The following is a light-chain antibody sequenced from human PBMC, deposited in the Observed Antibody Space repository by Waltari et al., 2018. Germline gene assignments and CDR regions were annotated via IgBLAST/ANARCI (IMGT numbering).Light chain of an antibody. J-gene: IGKJ2*03. Sequence: IQMAQSPPSLSASVGDRVTITCRATQYISTYVNWYQYKMGIAPRLLIFDTCNLQSGVPSRFSGSGSGTDFALSIDNLQPEDFATYYCQETYILPYSFGQGTMLEIK. V-gene: IGKV1-39*01. CDR3: QETYILPYS. CDR2: DTC. CDR1: QYISTY.